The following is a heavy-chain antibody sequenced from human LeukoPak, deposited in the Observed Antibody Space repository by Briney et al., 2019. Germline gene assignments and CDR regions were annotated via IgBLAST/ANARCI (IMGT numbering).Heavy chain of an antibody. CDR1: GGSISSGTYH. Sequence: PSETLSLTCTVSGGSISSGTYHWSWIRQPPGKGLEWIGRIYTSGSTDYNPSLKSRVTISKDTSQNHFSLKLSPVTAADTAVYYCAREDVDTGSDCWGQGTLVTVST. J-gene: IGHJ4*02. D-gene: IGHD5-18*01. CDR3: AREDVDTGSDC. V-gene: IGHV4-61*02. CDR2: IYTSGST.